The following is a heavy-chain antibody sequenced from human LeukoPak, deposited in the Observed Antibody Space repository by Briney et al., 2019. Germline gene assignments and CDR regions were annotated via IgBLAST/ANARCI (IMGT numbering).Heavy chain of an antibody. V-gene: IGHV3-30*18. J-gene: IGHJ4*02. Sequence: GGSLRLSCAGSGFTSTTYGMHWVRQAPGRGLEWVAVISYDGSNAYYADSVKGRFTISRDNSKNTLYLQMNSLRAEDTAVYFCAKDSSPYPDSTGYFGDYWGQGTLVTVSS. CDR1: GFTSTTYG. D-gene: IGHD3-22*01. CDR3: AKDSSPYPDSTGYFGDY. CDR2: ISYDGSNA.